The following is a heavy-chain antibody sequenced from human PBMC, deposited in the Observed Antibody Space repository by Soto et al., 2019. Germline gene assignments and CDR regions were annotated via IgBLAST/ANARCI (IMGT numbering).Heavy chain of an antibody. J-gene: IGHJ5*02. V-gene: IGHV4-34*01. Sequence: SETLSLTCAVYGGSFSDYYWSWIRQPPGKALEWIGEIDQYGTTNYNPSLRSRVTISTDTSKKQFSLRLYSVTAADTAVYYCARGQHYSASGSYASWGQGTLVTVS. D-gene: IGHD3-10*01. CDR3: ARGQHYSASGSYAS. CDR1: GGSFSDYY. CDR2: IDQYGTT.